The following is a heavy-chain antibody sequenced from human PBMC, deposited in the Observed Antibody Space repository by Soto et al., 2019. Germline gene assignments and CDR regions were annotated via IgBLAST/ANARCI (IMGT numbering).Heavy chain of an antibody. CDR2: IIPILGIA. J-gene: IGHJ4*02. Sequence: ASVKVSCKASGGTSSSYTISWVRQAPGQGLEWMGRIIPILGIANYAQKFQGRVTITADKSTSTAYMELSSLRSEDTAVYYCARPSLADAGYSSGYFDYWGQGTLVTVSS. CDR3: ARPSLADAGYSSGYFDY. CDR1: GGTSSSYT. D-gene: IGHD6-19*01. V-gene: IGHV1-69*02.